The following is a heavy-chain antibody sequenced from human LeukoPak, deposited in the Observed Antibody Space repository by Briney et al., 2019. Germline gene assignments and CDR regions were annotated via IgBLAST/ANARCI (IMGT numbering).Heavy chain of an antibody. D-gene: IGHD3-22*01. J-gene: IGHJ4*02. Sequence: SETLSLTCTVSGGSISSSSYYWGWIRQPPGKGLEWIGSIYYSGSTYYNPSLKSRVTISVDTSKNQFSLKLSSVTAADTAVYYCARGGDYYDSSGSLDDWGQGTLVTVSS. CDR1: GGSISSSSYY. V-gene: IGHV4-39*07. CDR2: IYYSGST. CDR3: ARGGDYYDSSGSLDD.